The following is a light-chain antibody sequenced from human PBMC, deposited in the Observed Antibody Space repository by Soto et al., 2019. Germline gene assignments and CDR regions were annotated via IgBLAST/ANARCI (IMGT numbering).Light chain of an antibody. J-gene: IGLJ1*01. Sequence: QSALTQPPSVSASPGQKVTISCSGSSSNIGGNSVSWYQQLPGTAPKLLIYDDNKRPSGIPDRFSGSKSGTSATLGITGFQTGDEADYYGGSWDSSLSAYVSGTGTKVTVL. CDR2: DDN. V-gene: IGLV1-51*01. CDR1: SSNIGGNS. CDR3: GSWDSSLSAYV.